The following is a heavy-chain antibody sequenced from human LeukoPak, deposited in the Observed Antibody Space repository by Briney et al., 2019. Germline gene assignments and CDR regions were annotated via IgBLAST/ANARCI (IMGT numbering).Heavy chain of an antibody. Sequence: PSETLSLTCAVYGGSFSGYYWSWIRQPPGKGLEWIGEINHSGSTNYNPSLKSRVTISVDTSKNQFSLKLSSVTAADTAVYYCARALCSGGSCYIDYWGQGTLVTVSS. D-gene: IGHD2-15*01. J-gene: IGHJ4*02. CDR1: GGSFSGYY. CDR2: INHSGST. V-gene: IGHV4-34*01. CDR3: ARALCSGGSCYIDY.